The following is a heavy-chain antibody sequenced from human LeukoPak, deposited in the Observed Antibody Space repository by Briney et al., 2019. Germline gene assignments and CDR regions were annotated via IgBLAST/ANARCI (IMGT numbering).Heavy chain of an antibody. CDR2: IKEDGSAK. D-gene: IGHD3-3*01. CDR3: AREDDEYYDFWSGYYTGGVVDY. J-gene: IGHJ4*02. CDR1: GFTFSNNW. Sequence: GGSLRLSCAASGFTFSNNWMIWVRQAPGKGLEWVANIKEDGSAKYYVDSVKGRFTISRDNAKNSLYLQMNSLRDEDAAVYYCAREDDEYYDFWSGYYTGGVVDYWGQGTLVTVSS. V-gene: IGHV3-7*01.